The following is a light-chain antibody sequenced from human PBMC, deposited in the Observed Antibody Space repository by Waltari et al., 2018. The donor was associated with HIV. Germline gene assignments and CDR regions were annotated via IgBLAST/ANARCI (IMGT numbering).Light chain of an antibody. Sequence: QSVLTQPPSASGTPGQRVTISCSGSSSNIGSNYGYWYQQLPGTAPKLLIYRNNPRPSGVPYRFSGSKSGTSASLAISGLRSEDEADYYCAAWDDSLSGLVFGGGTKVTVL. V-gene: IGLV1-47*01. CDR2: RNN. J-gene: IGLJ3*02. CDR3: AAWDDSLSGLV. CDR1: SSNIGSNY.